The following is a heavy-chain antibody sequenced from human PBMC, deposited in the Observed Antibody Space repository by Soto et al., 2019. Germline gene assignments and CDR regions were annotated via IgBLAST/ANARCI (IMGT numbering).Heavy chain of an antibody. D-gene: IGHD4-4*01. V-gene: IGHV4-30-2*01. CDR3: ATQSYSNAGAYYYYALDV. CDR1: GGSISSGGYS. J-gene: IGHJ6*02. CDR2: IYQSGST. Sequence: PSETLSLTFAVSGGSISSGGYSWSRIRQPPGKGLEWIGYIYQSGSTYYNPSLKSQVTISVDRCRNQVSLKLSSVTAADTAVYFCATQSYSNAGAYYYYALDVWGQGTPVTVSS.